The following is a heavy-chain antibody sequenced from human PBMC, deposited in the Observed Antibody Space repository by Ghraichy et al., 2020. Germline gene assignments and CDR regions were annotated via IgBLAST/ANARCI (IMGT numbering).Heavy chain of an antibody. CDR2: INHSGST. D-gene: IGHD5-24*01. J-gene: IGHJ4*02. CDR3: ARWLQTPGFDY. CDR1: GGSFSGYY. Sequence: SETLSLTCAVYGGSFSGYYWSWIRQPPGKGLEWIGEINHSGSTNYNPSLKSRVTISVDTSKNQFSLKLSSVTAADTAVYYCARWLQTPGFDYWGQGTLVTVSS. V-gene: IGHV4-34*01.